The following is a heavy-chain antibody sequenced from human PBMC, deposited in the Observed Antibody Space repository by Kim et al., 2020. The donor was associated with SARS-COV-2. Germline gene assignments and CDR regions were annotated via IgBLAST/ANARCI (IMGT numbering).Heavy chain of an antibody. Sequence: SETLSLTCTVSGDSISPYYWSWIRQPPGKGLEWIAFIYYSGSTNYNPSLRSRVTNSIDTSKNQVSLNRRSVTAADTAVSYCARAGKGHLGLPESFRLWGQGALVTVSS. CDR3: ARAGKGHLGLPESFRL. D-gene: IGHD7-27*01. V-gene: IGHV4-59*01. CDR1: GDSISPYY. J-gene: IGHJ1*01. CDR2: IYYSGST.